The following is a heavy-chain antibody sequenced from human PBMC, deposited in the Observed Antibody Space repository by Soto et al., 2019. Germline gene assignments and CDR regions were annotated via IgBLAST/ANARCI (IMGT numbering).Heavy chain of an antibody. V-gene: IGHV1-69*02. D-gene: IGHD6-19*01. J-gene: IGHJ4*02. Sequence: QVQLVQSGAEVKKPGSSVKVSCRTSGGTFSTYTITWVRQAPGQGLEWMGRINPMLGITNYAQDFQGRVTFTADQSTGTAYMELTSLSSEDTAVYYCATSRASVAVAGNDYWGQGTLVTVSS. CDR2: INPMLGIT. CDR3: ATSRASVAVAGNDY. CDR1: GGTFSTYT.